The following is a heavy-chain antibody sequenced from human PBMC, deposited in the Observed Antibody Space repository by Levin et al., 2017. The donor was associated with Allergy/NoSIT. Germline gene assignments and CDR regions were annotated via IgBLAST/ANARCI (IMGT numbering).Heavy chain of an antibody. D-gene: IGHD2/OR15-2a*01. V-gene: IGHV1-18*04. CDR2: VSAYNGHT. Sequence: GESLKISCKTSGFIFKNYGFIWVRQAPGQGLEWMGWVSAYNGHTNYEVKFHGRVTLSADTSTNTTHMELRSLRSDDTAVYYCARAAQPFTFYDSVGYAYWGQGTLVTVSS. J-gene: IGHJ4*02. CDR1: GFIFKNYG. CDR3: ARAAQPFTFYDSVGYAY.